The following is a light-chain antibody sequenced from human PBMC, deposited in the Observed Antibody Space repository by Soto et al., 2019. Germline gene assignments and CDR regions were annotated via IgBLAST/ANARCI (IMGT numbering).Light chain of an antibody. CDR3: QHYNNWPPWT. CDR1: QSVSTN. J-gene: IGKJ1*01. CDR2: GAS. Sequence: EVVMTQTPATLSLSPGERATLSSRASQSVSTNLAWYQQKPGQAPRLLIYGASTRATGIPARFSGSGSGTEFILTISGLQSEDFAVYYCQHYNNWPPWTFGQGTKVEIK. V-gene: IGKV3-15*01.